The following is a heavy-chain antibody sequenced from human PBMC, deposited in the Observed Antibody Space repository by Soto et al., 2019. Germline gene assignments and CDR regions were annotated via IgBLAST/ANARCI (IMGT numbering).Heavy chain of an antibody. J-gene: IGHJ4*02. D-gene: IGHD6-13*01. CDR3: VRVAGSASWYETDS. CDR2: TYYGASS. V-gene: IGHV4-38-2*01. CDR1: GYSISSGYY. Sequence: SETLSLTCAVSGYSISSGYYWGWIRQPPGKGLEWLGTTYYGASSYYNPSLRSRITILLDASTNQLSLKLSSVTAADTAVYFCVRVAGSASWYETDSWGQGILVTVAS.